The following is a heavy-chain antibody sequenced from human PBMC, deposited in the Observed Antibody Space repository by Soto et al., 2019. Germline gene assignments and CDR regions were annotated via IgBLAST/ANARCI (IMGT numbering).Heavy chain of an antibody. J-gene: IGHJ4*02. CDR2: IIPKCAIP. Sequence: QVWVVQSGTEVKKPESSVKVSCKASGGPFGYYGISWVRQAPGQGLEWIGGIIPKCAIPNYAERFQGRATINADKSTTTASMELRSLRIEDTAAYYSAIATVEAPGGDFDLRGQGPLATVSS. D-gene: IGHD4-17*01. CDR3: AIATVEAPGGDFDL. CDR1: GGPFGYYG. V-gene: IGHV1-69*17.